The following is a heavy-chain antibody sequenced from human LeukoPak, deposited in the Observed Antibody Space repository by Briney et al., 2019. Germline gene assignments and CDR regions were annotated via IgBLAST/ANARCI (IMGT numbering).Heavy chain of an antibody. CDR3: TSWGDTTAEYFQR. Sequence: PGGSLRFSCVVSGFTFNRCWMNWVRQAPGKGLEWVAHINPDGRDTYYVDSVKGRFTISRDNAQNSMYLQMNSLRVEDTAVYYCTSWGDTTAEYFQRWGQGTLVTVSS. V-gene: IGHV3-7*01. J-gene: IGHJ1*01. CDR1: GFTFNRCW. D-gene: IGHD2-21*02. CDR2: INPDGRDT.